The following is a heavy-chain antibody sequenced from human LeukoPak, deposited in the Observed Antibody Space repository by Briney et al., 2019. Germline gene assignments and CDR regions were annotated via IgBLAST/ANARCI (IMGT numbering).Heavy chain of an antibody. CDR2: IYYSGST. Sequence: SETLSLICTVSGGSISSSSYYWVWIRQPPGKGLEWIGSIYYSGSTYYNPSLKSRVTISVDTSKNQFSLKLSSVTAADTAVYYCARVSSTSVLPYYFDYWGQGTLVTVSS. CDR1: GGSISSSSYY. CDR3: ARVSSTSVLPYYFDY. J-gene: IGHJ4*02. D-gene: IGHD2-2*01. V-gene: IGHV4-39*07.